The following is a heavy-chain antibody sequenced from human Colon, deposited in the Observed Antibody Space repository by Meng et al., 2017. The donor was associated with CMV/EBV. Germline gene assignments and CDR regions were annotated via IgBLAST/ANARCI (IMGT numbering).Heavy chain of an antibody. V-gene: IGHV4-59*01. Sequence: SETLSPPCPATGGPISSYYWSWIRQPPGKGLEWIGYIYYIVSTNSHTTLKSRVTISVDTSTSQFSLKLSSVTAEDTDVDDCARDTLSFWELAPWGHGTMVTVSS. CDR2: IYYIVST. D-gene: IGHD3-10*01. CDR1: GGPISSYY. J-gene: IGHJ3*01. CDR3: ARDTLSFWELAP.